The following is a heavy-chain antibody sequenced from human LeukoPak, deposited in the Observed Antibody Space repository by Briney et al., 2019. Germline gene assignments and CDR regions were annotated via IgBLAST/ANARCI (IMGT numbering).Heavy chain of an antibody. CDR1: GYTFTSYA. V-gene: IGHV1-69*05. Sequence: SVKVSCKASGYTFTSYAISWVRQAPGQGLEWMGGIIPIFGTANYAQKFQGRVTITTDESTSTAYMELSSLRSEDTAVYYCARVINSGWHYFDYWGQGTLVTVSS. CDR2: IIPIFGTA. J-gene: IGHJ4*02. D-gene: IGHD6-19*01. CDR3: ARVINSGWHYFDY.